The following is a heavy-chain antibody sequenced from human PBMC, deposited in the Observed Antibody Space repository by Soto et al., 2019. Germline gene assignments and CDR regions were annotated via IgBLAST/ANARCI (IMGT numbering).Heavy chain of an antibody. CDR3: AKVGLFRNWYIGVVRGDY. D-gene: IGHD2-15*01. V-gene: IGHV3-23*01. J-gene: IGHJ4*02. Sequence: EVQLLESGGGLVQPGGSLRLSCAASGFTFSSYAMSWVRQAPGKGLEWVSGITDVGGSTFYADSLQGRFTISRYNSKNTLYLQMSSLTAEDSAIDYFAKVGLFRNWYIGVVRGDYWGQGTLVTVSA. CDR1: GFTFSSYA. CDR2: ITDVGGST.